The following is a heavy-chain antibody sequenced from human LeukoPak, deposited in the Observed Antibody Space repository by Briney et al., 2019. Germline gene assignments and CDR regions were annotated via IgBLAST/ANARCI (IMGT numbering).Heavy chain of an antibody. Sequence: GASVKVSCKASGYTFNSYDINWVRQATGHGLEWMGWISAYNGNADYAQKLQGRVTMTTDTSTSTAYMELRSLRSDDTAVYFCARVGGYCSGESCFDYWGQGTLVTVSS. V-gene: IGHV1-18*01. D-gene: IGHD2-15*01. CDR2: ISAYNGNA. J-gene: IGHJ4*02. CDR1: GYTFNSYD. CDR3: ARVGGYCSGESCFDY.